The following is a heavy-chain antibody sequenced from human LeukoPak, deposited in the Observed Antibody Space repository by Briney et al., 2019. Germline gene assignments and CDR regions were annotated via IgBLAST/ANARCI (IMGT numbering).Heavy chain of an antibody. D-gene: IGHD3-10*01. CDR3: AKPYYYGSRSYMDY. CDR2: ISYDGSNT. CDR1: GFTFSTSG. J-gene: IGHJ4*02. Sequence: GGSLRLSCAASGFTFSTSGMGWVRQAPGKGLEWLSVISYDGSNTYYADSVKGRFTISRDNSKNMLYLQMNSRRAEDTAVYYCAKPYYYGSRSYMDYWGQGTLVTVSS. V-gene: IGHV3-30*18.